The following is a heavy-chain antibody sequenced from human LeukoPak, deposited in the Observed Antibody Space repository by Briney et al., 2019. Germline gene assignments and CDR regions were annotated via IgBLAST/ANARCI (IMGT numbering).Heavy chain of an antibody. J-gene: IGHJ6*03. Sequence: ASETLSLTCAVYGGSFSGYYWSWIRQPPGKGLERNGEINHSGSTNYNPSLKSRVTISVDTSKNQFSLKLSSVTAADTAVYYCARGLDSSSWYYYYYMDVWGKGTTVTVSS. CDR2: INHSGST. V-gene: IGHV4-34*01. CDR3: ARGLDSSSWYYYYYMDV. D-gene: IGHD6-13*01. CDR1: GGSFSGYY.